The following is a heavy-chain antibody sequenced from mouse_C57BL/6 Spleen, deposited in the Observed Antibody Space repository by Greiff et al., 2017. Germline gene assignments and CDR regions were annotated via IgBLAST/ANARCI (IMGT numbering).Heavy chain of an antibody. D-gene: IGHD4-1*01. CDR2: IVPEDGET. CDR1: GYTFTSYW. J-gene: IGHJ3*01. V-gene: IGHV14-2*01. CDR3: GADWDRAY. Sequence: VQLQQPGAELVKPGASVKLSCTVSGYTFTSYWMHWVKQRPGRVLVGIGRIVPEDGETKYAPKFQGTATITADTSTNTAYLQLSSLTSEDTAFYYCGADWDRAYWGKGTLVTVSA.